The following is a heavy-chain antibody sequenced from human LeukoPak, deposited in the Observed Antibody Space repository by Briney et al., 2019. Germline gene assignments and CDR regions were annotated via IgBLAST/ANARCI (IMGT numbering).Heavy chain of an antibody. CDR3: ATIFTATQHVPDY. V-gene: IGHV1-24*01. CDR2: FDPEDGGT. J-gene: IGHJ4*02. Sequence: ASVKVSCKVSGYTLTELSMHWVRQAPGKGLEWMGGFDPEDGGTIYAQKFQGRVTMTEDTSTDTAYMELSSLRSEDTAVYYCATIFTATQHVPDYWGQGTLVTVSS. D-gene: IGHD2-15*01. CDR1: GYTLTELS.